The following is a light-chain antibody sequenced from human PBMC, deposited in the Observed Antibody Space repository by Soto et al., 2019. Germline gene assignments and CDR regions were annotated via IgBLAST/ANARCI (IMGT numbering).Light chain of an antibody. J-gene: IGKJ5*01. CDR1: QNIRSR. Sequence: DIQLPQSPSFLSASVGDRVTITCRASQNIRSRLAWFQQKPGKAPKLLIYDASSLESGVPQRFSGSGSRTDFTLTITHLQSEDFATYYCQHYLNYPITFGQGTRLEIK. CDR3: QHYLNYPIT. V-gene: IGKV1-5*01. CDR2: DAS.